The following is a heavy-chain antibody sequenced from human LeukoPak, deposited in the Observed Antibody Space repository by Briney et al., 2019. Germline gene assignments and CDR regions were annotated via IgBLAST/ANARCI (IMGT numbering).Heavy chain of an antibody. V-gene: IGHV3-20*04. Sequence: GGSLRLSCAASGFIFNDYGMSWVRQGPGKGLEWVSGINWNGGTTKYADSVRGRFTISRDNAKNSLYLQMNRLRAEDTALYYCARDKHYYDSSNYVWGQGTLVTVSS. CDR2: INWNGGTT. D-gene: IGHD3-22*01. CDR1: GFIFNDYG. CDR3: ARDKHYYDSSNYV. J-gene: IGHJ4*02.